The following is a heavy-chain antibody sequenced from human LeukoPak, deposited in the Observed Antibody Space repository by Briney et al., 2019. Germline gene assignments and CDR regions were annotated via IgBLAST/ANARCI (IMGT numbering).Heavy chain of an antibody. Sequence: ASVKVSCRASGGTFSSYAISWVRQAPGQGLEWMGGIIPIFGTANYAQKFQGRVTITADESTSTAYMELSSLRSEDTAVYYCARHIIATNWFDHWGQGTLVTVSS. D-gene: IGHD6-13*01. V-gene: IGHV1-69*13. CDR3: ARHIIATNWFDH. CDR1: GGTFSSYA. J-gene: IGHJ5*02. CDR2: IIPIFGTA.